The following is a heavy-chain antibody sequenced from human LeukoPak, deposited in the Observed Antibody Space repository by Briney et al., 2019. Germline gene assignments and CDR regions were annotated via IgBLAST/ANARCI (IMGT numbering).Heavy chain of an antibody. CDR3: FRQKTAYEILTGEVEAAFDY. Sequence: SETLSLTCAVYGGPFSGYDWSWTRKAPGKGLEWIGEINHSGSTNYNPYLKSRVNISVDTSQNQFSLQPISVTAADTAVFFCFRQKTAYEILTGEVEAAFDYWGQGTLVTVSS. D-gene: IGHD3-9*01. CDR2: INHSGST. CDR1: GGPFSGYD. J-gene: IGHJ4*02. V-gene: IGHV4-34*01.